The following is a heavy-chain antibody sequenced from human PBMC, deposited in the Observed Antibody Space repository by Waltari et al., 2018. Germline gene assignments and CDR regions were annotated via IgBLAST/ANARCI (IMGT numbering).Heavy chain of an antibody. D-gene: IGHD3-3*01. CDR2: IYHSGST. V-gene: IGHV4-38-2*01. J-gene: IGHJ4*01. CDR1: GFSISRGYQ. CDR3: ARMFYDFWTGYSDY. Sequence: QVQLQESGPGLVKPSETLSLTCAVSGFSISRGYQWGWIRQPPGKGLEWIWSIYHSGSTYFNPSLKSRVTISVDTSKNKVSLRLSSVTAADTAVYYCARMFYDFWTGYSDYWGHGTLVTVSS.